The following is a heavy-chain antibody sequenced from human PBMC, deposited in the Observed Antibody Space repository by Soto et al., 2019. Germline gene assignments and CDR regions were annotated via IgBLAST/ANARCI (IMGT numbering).Heavy chain of an antibody. D-gene: IGHD5-12*01. V-gene: IGHV1-18*01. CDR2: ISTYNANT. Sequence: QVQLVQSGAEVKKPGASVKVSCKASGFTFSNYGINWVRQAPGQGLEWMGWISTYNANTNFAQQFQGRVTMTTDTSKSTAYMELRSLRSDDTAVYYCERDFVPGYTGYSDYWGQGTLVTVSS. CDR1: GFTFSNYG. J-gene: IGHJ4*02. CDR3: ERDFVPGYTGYSDY.